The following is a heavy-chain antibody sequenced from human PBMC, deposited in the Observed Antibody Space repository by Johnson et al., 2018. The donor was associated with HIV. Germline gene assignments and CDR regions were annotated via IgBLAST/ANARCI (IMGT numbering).Heavy chain of an antibody. Sequence: VQLVESGGGLVQPGGSLRLSCAASGFSISSNYMSWIRQAPGKGLEWVSVIYRAGSTYYADSVKDRFTISRDISKNTIYLQMNSLRAEDTAMYYCAIDGTETGPDDAFDIWGQGTMVTVSS. CDR2: IYRAGST. V-gene: IGHV3-66*01. CDR3: AIDGTETGPDDAFDI. J-gene: IGHJ3*02. CDR1: GFSISSNY. D-gene: IGHD1-1*01.